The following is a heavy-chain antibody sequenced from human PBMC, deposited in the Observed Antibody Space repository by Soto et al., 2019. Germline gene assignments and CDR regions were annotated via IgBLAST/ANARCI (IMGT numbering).Heavy chain of an antibody. V-gene: IGHV3-21*01. Sequence: EVQLVESGGVLVKPGESLRLSCLASGFHFDNYIINWFRQAPGTGLEWVSSMGSSGHYIYYADLVRGRFTISRDNAKNTLHLQMNNLRSGDTAVYYCARVCPEGDARYQYYGLAVWGQGTTVTVSS. CDR2: MGSSGHYI. CDR1: GFHFDNYI. J-gene: IGHJ6*02. CDR3: ARVCPEGDARYQYYGLAV. D-gene: IGHD2-2*01.